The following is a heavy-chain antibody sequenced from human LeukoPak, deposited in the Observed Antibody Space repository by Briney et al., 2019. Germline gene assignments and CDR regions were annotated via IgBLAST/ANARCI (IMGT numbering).Heavy chain of an antibody. J-gene: IGHJ3*02. V-gene: IGHV1-69*04. Sequence: ASVKVSCKASGGTFSSYAISWVRQAPGQGLEWMGRIIPILGIANYARKFQGRVTITADKSTSTAYMELSSLRSEDTAVYYCARDRSGSRNDAFDIWGQGTMVTVSS. CDR1: GGTFSSYA. D-gene: IGHD3-10*01. CDR3: ARDRSGSRNDAFDI. CDR2: IIPILGIA.